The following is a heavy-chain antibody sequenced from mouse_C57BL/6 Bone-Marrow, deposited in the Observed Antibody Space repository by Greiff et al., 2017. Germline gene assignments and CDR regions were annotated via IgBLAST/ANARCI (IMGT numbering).Heavy chain of an antibody. Sequence: EVKLVESGPELVKPGASVKISCKASGYSFTDYNMNWVKQSNGKSLEWIGVINPNDGTTSYNQKFKGKATLTVDQSSSTAYMQLNSLTSEDSAVYYCARGDESYFYYAMDYWGQGTSVTVSS. V-gene: IGHV1-39*01. J-gene: IGHJ4*01. CDR1: GYSFTDYN. CDR3: ARGDESYFYYAMDY. D-gene: IGHD1-1*01. CDR2: INPNDGTT.